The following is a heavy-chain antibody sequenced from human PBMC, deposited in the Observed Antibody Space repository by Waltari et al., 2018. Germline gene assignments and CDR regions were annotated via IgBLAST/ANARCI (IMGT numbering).Heavy chain of an antibody. CDR2: IKPNSGGT. J-gene: IGHJ3*02. V-gene: IGHV1-2*06. Sequence: QVQLVQSGAAVKKPGASVKVSCKASGYTFTGYYLHWVRQAPGKGLEWMGQIKPNSGGTNYAQKFQGRVTMTRDTAISTAYMELSRLRSDDTAVYYCARVRGSSGYDAFDIWGQGTMVTVSS. D-gene: IGHD1-26*01. CDR1: GYTFTGYY. CDR3: ARVRGSSGYDAFDI.